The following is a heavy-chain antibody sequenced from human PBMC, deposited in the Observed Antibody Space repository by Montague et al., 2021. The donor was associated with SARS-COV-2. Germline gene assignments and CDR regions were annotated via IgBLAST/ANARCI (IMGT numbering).Heavy chain of an antibody. D-gene: IGHD1-20*01. Sequence: SETLSLTCAVYGGSLSGYYWSWIRQPPGKGLEWIGEINHSGSTNYNPSLKSRVTISLDTSKNQFSLKLSSVTAADTAVYYCARGRRRYNWRDETSYYYGMDAWGQGTTVTVFS. CDR2: INHSGST. CDR3: ARGRRRYNWRDETSYYYGMDA. V-gene: IGHV4-34*01. CDR1: GGSLSGYY. J-gene: IGHJ6*02.